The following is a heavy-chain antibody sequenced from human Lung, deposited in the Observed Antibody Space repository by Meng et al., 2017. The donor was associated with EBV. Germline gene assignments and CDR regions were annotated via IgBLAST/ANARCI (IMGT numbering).Heavy chain of an antibody. CDR3: ARGNGWRFDY. CDR2: ININTGNP. D-gene: IGHD6-19*01. J-gene: IGHJ4*02. Sequence: QLQLVRLGSELKKPGHSVKVSCQAAGYTFPSSSMNWVRHAPGQGLEWMGWININTGNPTYAQGFTGRFVFSLDTSVSTAYLQIDSLKADDTAVYYCARGNGWRFDYWGQGTLVTVSS. V-gene: IGHV7-4-1*01. CDR1: GYTFPSSS.